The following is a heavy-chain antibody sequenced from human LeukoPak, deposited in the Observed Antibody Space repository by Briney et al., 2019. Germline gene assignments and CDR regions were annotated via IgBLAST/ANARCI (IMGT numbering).Heavy chain of an antibody. D-gene: IGHD4-17*01. J-gene: IGHJ4*02. CDR1: GYTFTGYY. CDR3: ARDTVTTNPSPSFDY. V-gene: IGHV1-2*06. Sequence: ASVKVSCKASGYTFTGYYMHWVRQAPGQGLEWMGRINPNSGGTNYAQKFQGRVTMTRDTSISTAYMELSRPRSDDTAVYYCARDTVTTNPSPSFDYWGQGTLVTVSS. CDR2: INPNSGGT.